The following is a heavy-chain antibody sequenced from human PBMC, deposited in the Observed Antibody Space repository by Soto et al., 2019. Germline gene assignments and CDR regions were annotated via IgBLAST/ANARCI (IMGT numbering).Heavy chain of an antibody. CDR2: IYHSGST. CDR3: ARGERVHGGDCFDY. CDR1: GGSISSGGYS. J-gene: IGHJ4*02. Sequence: QLQLQESGSGLVKPSQTLSLTCAVSGGSISSGGYSWSWIRQPPGKGLEWIGYIYHSGSTYYNPSLTSRVTISVDRSKNQFSLKLSSVTAADTAVYYCARGERVHGGDCFDYWGQGTLVTVSS. D-gene: IGHD2-21*01. V-gene: IGHV4-30-2*01.